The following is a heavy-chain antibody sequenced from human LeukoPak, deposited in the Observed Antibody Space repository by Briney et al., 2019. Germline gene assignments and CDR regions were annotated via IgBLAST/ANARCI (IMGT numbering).Heavy chain of an antibody. J-gene: IGHJ5*02. Sequence: SQTLSLTCTVSGGSISSGGHYWSWIRQHPGKGLEWIGYIYYSGSTYYNPSLKSRVTISVDTSKNQFSLKLSSVTAADTAVYYCARLRSGGSNWFDPWGQGTLVTVSS. CDR3: ARLRSGGSNWFDP. CDR2: IYYSGST. D-gene: IGHD2-15*01. CDR1: GGSISSGGHY. V-gene: IGHV4-31*03.